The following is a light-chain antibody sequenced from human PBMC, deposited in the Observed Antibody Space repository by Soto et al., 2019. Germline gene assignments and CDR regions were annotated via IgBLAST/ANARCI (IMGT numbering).Light chain of an antibody. CDR1: QSVSSN. Sequence: EIVMTQSPATLSVPPGGTATHSFRAGQSVSSNLAWYQQKPGRATRLLIYGASTGATGIPARFSGSGSGTEFTLTLSSLQSEDFAVYYCQQYYNWPTFGQGTKVDIK. J-gene: IGKJ1*01. CDR3: QQYYNWPT. CDR2: GAS. V-gene: IGKV3-15*01.